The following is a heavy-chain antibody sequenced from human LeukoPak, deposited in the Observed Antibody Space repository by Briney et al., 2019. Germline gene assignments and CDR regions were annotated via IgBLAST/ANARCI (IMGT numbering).Heavy chain of an antibody. Sequence: GGSLRLSCAASGFTFSSYAMSSVRQAPGNRLEWVSAISGSGGSTYYADSVKGRFTISRDNSKNTLYLQRNSLRAEDTALYYVANLRTTVTIFDYWGQGTLVTVSS. CDR2: ISGSGGST. CDR1: GFTFSSYA. D-gene: IGHD4-17*01. V-gene: IGHV3-23*01. J-gene: IGHJ4*02. CDR3: ANLRTTVTIFDY.